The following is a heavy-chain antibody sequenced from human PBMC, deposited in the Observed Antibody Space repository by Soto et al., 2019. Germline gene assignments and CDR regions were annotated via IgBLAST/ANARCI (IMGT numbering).Heavy chain of an antibody. V-gene: IGHV3-21*01. CDR1: GFTFSSYS. Sequence: EVQLVESGGGLVKPGGSLRLSCAASGFTFSSYSMNWVRQAPGKGLVWVSSISSSSSYIYYADSVKGRFTISRDNAKNSLYLQMNRLRAEDTAVYYCARGLYYYDSSGYYGNWGQGTLVTVSS. J-gene: IGHJ4*02. D-gene: IGHD3-22*01. CDR2: ISSSSSYI. CDR3: ARGLYYYDSSGYYGN.